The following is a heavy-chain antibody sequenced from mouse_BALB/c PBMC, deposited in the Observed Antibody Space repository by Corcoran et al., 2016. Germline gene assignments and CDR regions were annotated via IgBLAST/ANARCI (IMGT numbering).Heavy chain of an antibody. CDR2: INTNTGEP. CDR1: GYTFTNYG. J-gene: IGHJ3*01. D-gene: IGHD1-1*01. CDR3: ARDYGSSYGWFAY. V-gene: IGHV9-1*02. Sequence: QIQLVQSGPELKKPGETVKISCKASGYTFTNYGMNWVKQAPGKGLKWMGWINTNTGEPTYADAFKGRFAFSLEISATTAYLQINNLKNEDMATYFCARDYGSSYGWFAYWGQGTLVTVSA.